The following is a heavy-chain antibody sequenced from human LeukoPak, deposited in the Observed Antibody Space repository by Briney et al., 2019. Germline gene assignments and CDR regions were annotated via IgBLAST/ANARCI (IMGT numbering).Heavy chain of an antibody. V-gene: IGHV1-2*06. J-gene: IGHJ4*02. CDR3: ARDPGTWGYVYYYDSSGYYPPYYFDY. Sequence: ASVKVSCKASGYTFTGYYIHWVRQAPGQGLEWMGRINPNNGGTNYAQKFQGRVTMTRDMSMSTAYMELRSLRSDDTAVYYCARDPGTWGYVYYYDSSGYYPPYYFDYWGQGTLVTVPS. D-gene: IGHD3-22*01. CDR1: GYTFTGYY. CDR2: INPNNGGT.